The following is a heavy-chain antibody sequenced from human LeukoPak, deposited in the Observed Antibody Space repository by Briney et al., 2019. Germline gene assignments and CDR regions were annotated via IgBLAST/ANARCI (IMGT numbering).Heavy chain of an antibody. CDR2: VNYSGST. V-gene: IGHV4-34*01. J-gene: IGHJ5*02. D-gene: IGHD6-19*01. CDR3: ARLRGATVAHNWFDP. CDR1: GGSFSGYY. Sequence: SETLSLTCAVYGGSFSGYYWNWIRQSPVKGLEWIGEVNYSGSTAYNPSLKSRVTISVDTSKNQCSLRLSSVTAADTAVYYCARLRGATVAHNWFDPWGQGTLVTVSS.